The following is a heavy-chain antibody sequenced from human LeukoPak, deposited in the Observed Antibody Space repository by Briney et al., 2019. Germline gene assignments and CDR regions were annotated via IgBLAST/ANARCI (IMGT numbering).Heavy chain of an antibody. J-gene: IGHJ4*02. D-gene: IGHD3-16*01. V-gene: IGHV3-66*02. CDR3: ARALPFGGYFDY. CDR2: IYGGATT. Sequence: PGGSLRLSCAASGFTVSSNYMSWVRQAPGKGLEWVSVIYGGATTYYADSVKGRFTISRDNSKNTLYLQMNSLRPEDTAVYYCARALPFGGYFDYWGQGTLVTVS. CDR1: GFTVSSNY.